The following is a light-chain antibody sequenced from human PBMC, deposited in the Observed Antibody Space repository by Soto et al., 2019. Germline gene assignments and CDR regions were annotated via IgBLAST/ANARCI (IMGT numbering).Light chain of an antibody. V-gene: IGKV1-5*03. J-gene: IGKJ1*01. Sequence: DIQMTQSPSTLSGSVGDRVTITCRASQTISSWLAWYQQKPGKAPKLLIYKASTLKSGVPSRFRGSGSGKEFTFTTSSRKPDDFATYSCQHYNSNSEAFGQGTKV. CDR2: KAS. CDR1: QTISSW. CDR3: QHYNSNSEA.